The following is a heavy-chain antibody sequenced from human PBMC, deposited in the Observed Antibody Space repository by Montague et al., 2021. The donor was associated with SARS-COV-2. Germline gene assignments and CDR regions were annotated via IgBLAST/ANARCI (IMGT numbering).Heavy chain of an antibody. Sequence: TLSLTCTVSDGSFSSCYYCWSWIRQRPGKGLEWVGYIYYSRSTYSNPSLQIRVTVSVDTSKNQFSLNLSSVTAADTAVYYCARRTAAPAAIFMGCPRPSSAFDIWGQGTMVTVSS. CDR2: IYYSRST. J-gene: IGHJ3*02. CDR3: ARRTAAPAAIFMGCPRPSSAFDI. CDR1: DGSFSSCYYC. V-gene: IGHV4-31*03. D-gene: IGHD2-2*01.